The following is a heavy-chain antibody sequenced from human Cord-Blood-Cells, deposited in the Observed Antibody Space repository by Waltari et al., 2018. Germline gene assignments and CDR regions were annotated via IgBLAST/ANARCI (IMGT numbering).Heavy chain of an antibody. D-gene: IGHD2-21*02. CDR1: GFTFSRYS. J-gene: IGHJ4*02. V-gene: IGHV3-21*01. CDR2: ISSSSSYI. CDR3: AILYGGNSLFDY. Sequence: EVQLVESGGGLVKPGGSLRLSCAASGFTFSRYSMHWVRQAPGKGLEWVSSISSSSSYIYYADSVKGRFTISRDNAKNSLYLQMNSLRAEDTAVYYCAILYGGNSLFDYWGQGTLVTVSS.